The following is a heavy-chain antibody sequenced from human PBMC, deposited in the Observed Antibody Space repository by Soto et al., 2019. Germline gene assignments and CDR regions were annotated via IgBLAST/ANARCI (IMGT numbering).Heavy chain of an antibody. CDR1: GFTFSNYA. J-gene: IGHJ6*02. CDR2: ISYDGGNR. D-gene: IGHD2-21*02. CDR3: ASEHTGSWYSGMDV. V-gene: IGHV3-30-3*01. Sequence: GGSLRLSCAASGFTFSNYALHWVSQAPGKGLEWLAVISYDGGNRDYADSVKGRFTISRHNSKNTLYLQMNSLRPEDTALYYCASEHTGSWYSGMDVWGQGTPVTVSS.